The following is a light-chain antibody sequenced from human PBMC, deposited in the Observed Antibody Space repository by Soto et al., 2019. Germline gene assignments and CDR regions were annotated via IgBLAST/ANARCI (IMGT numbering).Light chain of an antibody. J-gene: IGLJ2*01. Sequence: QSALTQPASVSGSPGQSITISCTGTSSDVGGYNYVSWYQQHPGKAPKLMIYDVSNRPSGVSNRFSGSKSGNTASLTISGLQAEDEADHYCSSYTSSSTQKVFGGGAKLTVL. CDR1: SSDVGGYNY. CDR3: SSYTSSSTQKV. V-gene: IGLV2-14*01. CDR2: DVS.